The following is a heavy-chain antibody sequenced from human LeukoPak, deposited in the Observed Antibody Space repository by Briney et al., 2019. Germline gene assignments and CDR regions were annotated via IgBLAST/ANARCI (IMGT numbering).Heavy chain of an antibody. Sequence: GGSLRLFCAASGLSFSSYWMHWVRQAPARGLVWVSRINSDGSSTSYADSVKGRFTISRDNAKNTLYLQMNSLRAEDTAVYYCARDSEDYGDYPDYWGQGTLVTVSS. CDR1: GLSFSSYW. CDR3: ARDSEDYGDYPDY. D-gene: IGHD4-17*01. J-gene: IGHJ4*02. V-gene: IGHV3-74*01. CDR2: INSDGSST.